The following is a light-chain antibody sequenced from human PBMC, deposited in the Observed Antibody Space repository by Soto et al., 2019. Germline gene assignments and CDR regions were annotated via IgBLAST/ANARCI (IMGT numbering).Light chain of an antibody. CDR2: AAS. CDR3: QQLNSYPLT. V-gene: IGKV1-9*01. CDR1: RSISSY. J-gene: IGKJ4*01. Sequence: DIQMTQSPSSLSASVGDRVTITCRASRSISSYLNWYQQRPGKAPKLLIYAASTLQSGVPSRFSGSGSGTEFTLTISSLQPEDFATYSCQQLNSYPLTFGGGTKVDI.